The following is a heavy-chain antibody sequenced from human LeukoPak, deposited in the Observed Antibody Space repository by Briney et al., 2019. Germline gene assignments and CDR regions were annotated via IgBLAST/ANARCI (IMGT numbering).Heavy chain of an antibody. CDR2: ISAYNGNT. D-gene: IGHD2-2*01. J-gene: IGHJ5*02. CDR3: AREFALRRQYQLLYWFDP. CDR1: GYTFTSYG. V-gene: IGHV1-18*01. Sequence: ASVKVSCKASGYTFTSYGISWVRQAPGQGLEWMGWISAYNGNTNYAQKLQGRVTMTTDTSTSTAYMELRSLRSDDTAVYYCAREFALRRQYQLLYWFDPWGQGTLVTVSS.